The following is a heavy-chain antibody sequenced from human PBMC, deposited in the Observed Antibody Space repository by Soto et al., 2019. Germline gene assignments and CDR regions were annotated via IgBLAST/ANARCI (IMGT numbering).Heavy chain of an antibody. CDR2: IYWDDDK. CDR1: GFSLSTSGVG. CDR3: AHSPPTYYDFWSGFHV. V-gene: IGHV2-5*02. Sequence: SGPTLVNPTQTLTLTCTFSGFSLSTSGVGVGWIRQPPGKALEWLALIYWDDDKRYSPSLKSRLTITKDTSKNQVVLTMTNMDPVDTATYYCAHSPPTYYDFWSGFHVWGKGTTVTVSS. D-gene: IGHD3-3*01. J-gene: IGHJ6*04.